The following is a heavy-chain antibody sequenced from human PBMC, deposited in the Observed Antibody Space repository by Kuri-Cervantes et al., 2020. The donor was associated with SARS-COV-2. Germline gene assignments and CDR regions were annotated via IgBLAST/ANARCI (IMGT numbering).Heavy chain of an antibody. J-gene: IGHJ5*02. CDR2: IYYSGST. V-gene: IGHV4-39*01. CDR1: GGSISSSSYY. Sequence: ESLKISCTVSGGSISSSSYYWGWIRQPPGKGLEWIGSIYYSGSTYYNPSLKSRVTISVDTSKNQFSLKLSSVTAADTAVYYCARNPLADITIFGVVTGNNWFDPWGQGTLVTVSS. D-gene: IGHD3-3*01. CDR3: ARNPLADITIFGVVTGNNWFDP.